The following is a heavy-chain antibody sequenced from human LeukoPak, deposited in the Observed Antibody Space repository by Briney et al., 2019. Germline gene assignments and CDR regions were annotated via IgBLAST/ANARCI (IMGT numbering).Heavy chain of an antibody. Sequence: GESLQISCKGSGSSFTTYWIGWVRQMPGKGLEWMGIIYPGDSDTRYSPSFQGQVTISADKSISTAYLQWSTLKASDTAMYYCTRSASGSYPDYWGQGTLVTVSS. CDR1: GSSFTTYW. V-gene: IGHV5-51*01. CDR3: TRSASGSYPDY. D-gene: IGHD1-26*01. CDR2: IYPGDSDT. J-gene: IGHJ4*02.